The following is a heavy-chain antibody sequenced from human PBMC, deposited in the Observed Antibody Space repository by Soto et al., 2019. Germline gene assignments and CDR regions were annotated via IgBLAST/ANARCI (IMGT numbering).Heavy chain of an antibody. Sequence: GGSLRLSCAASGFTFSSYGMHWVRQAPGKGLEWVAVISYDGSNKYYADSVKGRFTISRDNPKNTLYLQMNSLRAEDTAVYYCAKDLSTYSSGYPTHFDYWGQGTLVTVSS. CDR3: AKDLSTYSSGYPTHFDY. CDR2: ISYDGSNK. J-gene: IGHJ4*02. D-gene: IGHD3-22*01. CDR1: GFTFSSYG. V-gene: IGHV3-30*18.